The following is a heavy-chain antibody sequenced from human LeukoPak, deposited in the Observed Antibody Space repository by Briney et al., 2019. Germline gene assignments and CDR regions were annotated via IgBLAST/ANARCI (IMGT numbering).Heavy chain of an antibody. J-gene: IGHJ4*02. CDR2: IRSKVYGGAT. CDR1: GFTFGDYA. V-gene: IGHV3-49*03. CDR3: SRDDYSTSSGYFSDS. Sequence: GGSLRLSCTASGFTFGDYAVSWFRQAPGKGLEWVGFIRSKVYGGATDYAAPVKGRFTISRDDSKNIAYLQMNSLQTEDTAVYSCSRDDYSTSSGYFSDSWGQGTLVTVSS. D-gene: IGHD3-22*01.